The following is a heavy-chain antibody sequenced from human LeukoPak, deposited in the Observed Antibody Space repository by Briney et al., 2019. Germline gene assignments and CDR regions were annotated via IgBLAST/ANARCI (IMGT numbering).Heavy chain of an antibody. CDR1: GFTFSTYA. D-gene: IGHD6-6*01. J-gene: IGHJ4*02. Sequence: PGGSLRLSCTASGFTFSTYAMSWVRQAPGKGLEWFSAITGGGDDTYYADSVKGRFTISRGNSKNTLYLQMNSLRVEDTAVYYCAKGSSSSRPYYFDYWGQGALVTVSS. CDR3: AKGSSSSRPYYFDY. V-gene: IGHV3-23*01. CDR2: ITGGGDDT.